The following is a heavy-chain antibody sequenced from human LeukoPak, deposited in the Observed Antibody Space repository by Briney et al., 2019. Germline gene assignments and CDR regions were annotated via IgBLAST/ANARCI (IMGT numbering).Heavy chain of an antibody. CDR3: ARGGLDYYDSSPIGMDV. J-gene: IGHJ6*02. CDR1: GYTFTGYY. CDR2: INPNSGGT. Sequence: GASVKVSCKASGYTFTGYYMHWVRQAPGQGLEWMGWINPNSGGTNYAQKFQGRVTTTRPTSISTACMELSRLRSDDTAVYYCARGGLDYYDSSPIGMDVWGQGTTVTVSS. D-gene: IGHD3-22*01. V-gene: IGHV1-2*02.